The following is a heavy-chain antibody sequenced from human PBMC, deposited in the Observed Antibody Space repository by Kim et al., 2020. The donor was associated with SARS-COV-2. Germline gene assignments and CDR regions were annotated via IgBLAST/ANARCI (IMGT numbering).Heavy chain of an antibody. D-gene: IGHD3-3*01. J-gene: IGHJ6*02. V-gene: IGHV1-46*01. CDR3: AREDLDEMDV. Sequence: TYPQSFQGRVTMTRDSSTDTVYMELNSLTFQDTAGYYCAREDLDEMDVWGQGTTVTVSS.